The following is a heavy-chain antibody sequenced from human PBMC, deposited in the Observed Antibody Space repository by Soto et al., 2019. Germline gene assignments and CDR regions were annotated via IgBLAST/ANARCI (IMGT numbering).Heavy chain of an antibody. CDR3: ARELSPPSGWFEL. V-gene: IGHV1-69*13. CDR1: GYTFTSYG. CDR2: IIPIFGTA. Sequence: SVKVSCKASGYTFTSYGISWVRQAPGQGLEWMGGIIPIFGTANYAQKFQGRVTITADESTSTAYMELSSLRSEATAVYYWARELSPPSGWFELWGQGTMVSAPQ. D-gene: IGHD6-25*01. J-gene: IGHJ5*02.